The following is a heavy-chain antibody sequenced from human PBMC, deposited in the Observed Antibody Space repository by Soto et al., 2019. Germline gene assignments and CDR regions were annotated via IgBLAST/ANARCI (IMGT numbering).Heavy chain of an antibody. Sequence: SETLSLTCTVSGGSISSYYWSWIRQPPGKGLEWIGYIYYSGSTNYNPSLKSRVTISVDTSKNQFSLKLSSVTAADTAVYYCAREHIVVVTATANNWFDPWGQGTLVTVSS. CDR2: IYYSGST. D-gene: IGHD2-21*02. CDR1: GGSISSYY. CDR3: AREHIVVVTATANNWFDP. V-gene: IGHV4-59*01. J-gene: IGHJ5*02.